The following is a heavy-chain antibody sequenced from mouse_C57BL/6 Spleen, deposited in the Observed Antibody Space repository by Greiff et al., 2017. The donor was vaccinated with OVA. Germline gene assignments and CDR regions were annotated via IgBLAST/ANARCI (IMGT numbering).Heavy chain of an antibody. Sequence: QVQLQQSGPELVKPGASVKISCKASGYAFSSSWMNWVKQRPGKGLEWIGRIYPGDGDTNYNGKFKGKATLTADKSSSTAYMQLSSLTSEDSAVYFCARSFITTEGAMDYWGQGTSVTVSS. CDR2: IYPGDGDT. J-gene: IGHJ4*01. CDR3: ARSFITTEGAMDY. D-gene: IGHD1-1*01. CDR1: GYAFSSSW. V-gene: IGHV1-82*01.